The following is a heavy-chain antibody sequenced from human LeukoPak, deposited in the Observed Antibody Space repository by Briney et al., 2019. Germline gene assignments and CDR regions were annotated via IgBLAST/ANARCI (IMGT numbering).Heavy chain of an antibody. CDR3: ARVRYYDSSGQHNWFDP. V-gene: IGHV4-59*12. CDR1: GGSISSYY. D-gene: IGHD3-22*01. CDR2: IYYSGST. Sequence: PSETLSLTCTVSGGSISSYYWSWIRQPPGKGLEWIGYIYYSGSTNYNPSLKSRVTISVDTSKNQFSLKLSSVTAADTAVYYCARVRYYDSSGQHNWFDPWGQGTLVTVSS. J-gene: IGHJ5*02.